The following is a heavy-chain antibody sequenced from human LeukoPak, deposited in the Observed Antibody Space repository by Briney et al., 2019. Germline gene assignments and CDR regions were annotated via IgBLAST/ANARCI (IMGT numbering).Heavy chain of an antibody. CDR3: ARDDRIAAAGTFDY. D-gene: IGHD6-13*01. Sequence: GGSLRLSCAASGFTVSSNFMSWVRQAPGKGLEWVSVIYSGGTIYYADSVKGRFTISRDNSKNTLYLQMNSLRAEDTAVYYCARDDRIAAAGTFDYWGQGTLVTVSS. CDR2: IYSGGTI. V-gene: IGHV3-53*01. J-gene: IGHJ4*02. CDR1: GFTVSSNF.